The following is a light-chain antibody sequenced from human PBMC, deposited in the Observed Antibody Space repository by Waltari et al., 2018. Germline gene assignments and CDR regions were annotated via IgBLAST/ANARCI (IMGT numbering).Light chain of an antibody. J-gene: IGKJ1*01. CDR2: GAS. CDR3: QQYNGYFTWT. CDR1: QNIRDW. Sequence: DVQMTQSPSTLSASVGDRVTITCRASQNIRDWLAWYQQRPGKAPRLLIYGASTLQTGGPARCSGSGYGTEFTLTINSLQPDDFATYYCQQYNGYFTWTFGQGTKVEIK. V-gene: IGKV1-5*01.